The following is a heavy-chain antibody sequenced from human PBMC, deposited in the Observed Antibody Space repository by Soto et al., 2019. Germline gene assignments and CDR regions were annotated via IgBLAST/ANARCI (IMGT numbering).Heavy chain of an antibody. J-gene: IGHJ6*02. Sequence: EVQLLESGGGLVQPGGSLRLSCAASGFTFSSYAMSWVRQAPGKGLEWVSAISGSGGSTYYADSVKGRFTISRDNSKNTLYLQMNSLRAEDTAVYYCARGGYCSSTSCYSDYYGMDVWGQGTTVTVSS. CDR3: ARGGYCSSTSCYSDYYGMDV. V-gene: IGHV3-23*01. D-gene: IGHD2-2*01. CDR2: ISGSGGST. CDR1: GFTFSSYA.